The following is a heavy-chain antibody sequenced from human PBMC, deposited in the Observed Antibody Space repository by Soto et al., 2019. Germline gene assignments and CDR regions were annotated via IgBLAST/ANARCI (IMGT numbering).Heavy chain of an antibody. CDR1: GFTFTTYG. CDR3: ARGTPYTTGWYYFDF. V-gene: IGHV3-30*03. J-gene: IGHJ4*02. Sequence: GGSLRLSCAASGFTFTTYGMHCVRQAPGKGLEWVAVISYDGTNKFYEDSVDGRFTISRDNSKNTLFLQMNSLRPEDTAVYYCARGTPYTTGWYYFDFWGQGTLVTVSS. D-gene: IGHD6-19*01. CDR2: ISYDGTNK.